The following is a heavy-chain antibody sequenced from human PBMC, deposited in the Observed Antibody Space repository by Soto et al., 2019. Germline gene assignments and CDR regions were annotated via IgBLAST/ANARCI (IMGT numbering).Heavy chain of an antibody. CDR3: ARDGQYRTDGFDI. CDR1: GFTYSSHG. J-gene: IGHJ3*02. CDR2: LSRGGGST. D-gene: IGHD5-12*01. Sequence: EAQLLESGGELIQPGGSLRLSCAASGFTYSSHGMSGVRQAPGKGREWIAGLSRGGGSTYYADSVKGRFTISRDNSKNTRDLIMNSLRVEDTALYYCARDGQYRTDGFDIWGQGTMVTVSS. V-gene: IGHV3-23*01.